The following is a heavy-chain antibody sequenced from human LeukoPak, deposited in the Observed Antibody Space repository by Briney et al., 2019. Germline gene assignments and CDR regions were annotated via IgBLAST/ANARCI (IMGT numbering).Heavy chain of an antibody. Sequence: GRSLRLSCAASGFTFSSYGMHWVRQAPGKGLEWVAVISYDGSNKYYADSVKGRFTISRDNSKNTLYLQMNSLRAEDTAVYYCAKEAPAYYGSGGFLLDYWGQGTLVTVSS. CDR3: AKEAPAYYGSGGFLLDY. V-gene: IGHV3-30*18. D-gene: IGHD3-10*01. CDR1: GFTFSSYG. CDR2: ISYDGSNK. J-gene: IGHJ4*02.